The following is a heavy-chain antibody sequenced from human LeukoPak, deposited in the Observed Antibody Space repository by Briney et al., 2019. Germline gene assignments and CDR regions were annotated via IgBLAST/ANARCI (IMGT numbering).Heavy chain of an antibody. CDR3: ARQTGDPIRGNWFDP. J-gene: IGHJ5*02. Sequence: SETLSLTCTVSGGSISSYYWSWIRQPAGKGLEWIGRIYTSGSTNYNPSLKSRVTMSVDTSKNQFSLKLSSVTAADTAVYYCARQTGDPIRGNWFDPWGQGTLVTVSS. CDR1: GGSISSYY. V-gene: IGHV4-4*07. D-gene: IGHD5-24*01. CDR2: IYTSGST.